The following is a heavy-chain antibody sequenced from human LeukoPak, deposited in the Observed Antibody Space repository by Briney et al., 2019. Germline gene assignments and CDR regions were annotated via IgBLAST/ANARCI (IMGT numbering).Heavy chain of an antibody. Sequence: SETLSLTCAFYGGSFSGYYWSWIRQPPGKGREWIGEISHSGSTNYNPSLKSRVTMSLDTSKNQLSLKVTSVTAAETAVHYCARGSHYVWWKDGYWGQGTLVTVSS. CDR1: GGSFSGYY. D-gene: IGHD3-16*01. CDR2: ISHSGST. V-gene: IGHV4-34*01. J-gene: IGHJ4*02. CDR3: ARGSHYVWWKDGY.